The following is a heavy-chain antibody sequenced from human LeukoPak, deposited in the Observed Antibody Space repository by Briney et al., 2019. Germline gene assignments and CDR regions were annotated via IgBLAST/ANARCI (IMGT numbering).Heavy chain of an antibody. Sequence: GGSLRLSCAASGFTFSDYYMSWIRQAPGKGLEWVSYISSSGSTIYYADSVKGRFTISRDNAKNSLYLQMDSLRAEDTAVYYCARDFWGSYRHYFDYWGQGTLVTVSS. D-gene: IGHD3-16*02. CDR3: ARDFWGSYRHYFDY. V-gene: IGHV3-11*04. J-gene: IGHJ4*02. CDR1: GFTFSDYY. CDR2: ISSSGSTI.